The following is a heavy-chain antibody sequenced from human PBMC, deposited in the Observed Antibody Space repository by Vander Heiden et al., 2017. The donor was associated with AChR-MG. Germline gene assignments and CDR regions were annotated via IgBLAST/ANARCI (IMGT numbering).Heavy chain of an antibody. J-gene: IGHJ4*02. CDR2: ISGSGGST. V-gene: IGHV3-23*01. CDR3: AKVGYYYDSSGYYSHFDY. Sequence: EVQLLESGGGLVQPGGSLRLSCAASGFTFSSYAMSWVRQAPGKGLEWVSAISGSGGSTYYADSVKGRFTISRDNSKNTLYLQMNSLRAEETAVYYCAKVGYYYDSSGYYSHFDYWGQGTLVTVSS. D-gene: IGHD3-22*01. CDR1: GFTFSSYA.